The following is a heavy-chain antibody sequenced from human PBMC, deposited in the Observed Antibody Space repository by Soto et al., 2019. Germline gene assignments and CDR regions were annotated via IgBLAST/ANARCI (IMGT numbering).Heavy chain of an antibody. CDR2: ISSGSRSI. CDR1: GFTFSSYA. D-gene: IGHD3-10*01. CDR3: GRDGTSYYSAMDV. Sequence: PGGSLRLSCAASGFTFSSYAISWVRQAPGKGLEWVSCISSGSRSIYYADSVKGRFTISRDNAKNSLYLQMNSLRAEDTAVYYCGRDGTSYYSAMDVWGQGTLVTVSS. V-gene: IGHV3-48*01. J-gene: IGHJ4*02.